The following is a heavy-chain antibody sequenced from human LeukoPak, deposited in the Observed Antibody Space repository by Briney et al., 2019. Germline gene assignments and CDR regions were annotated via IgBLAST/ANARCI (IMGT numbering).Heavy chain of an antibody. CDR2: INPIGGTT. CDR1: GYTFTSYY. V-gene: IGHV1-46*01. Sequence: ASVKVSCKTSGYTFTSYYTHWMRQAPGQGLEWMGIINPIGGTTDYAQKFQGRVTMTRDTSTSTVYMELSSLRSEDTAVYYCARGDDYGGNSGFDYWGQGTLVTVFS. CDR3: ARGDDYGGNSGFDY. J-gene: IGHJ4*02. D-gene: IGHD4-23*01.